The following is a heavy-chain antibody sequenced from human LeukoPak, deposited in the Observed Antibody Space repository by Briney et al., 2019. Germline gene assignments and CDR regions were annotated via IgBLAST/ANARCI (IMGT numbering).Heavy chain of an antibody. Sequence: SETLSLTCTVSGGSISSSSYYWGWIRQPPGKGLEWIGSIYYSGSTYYNPSLKSRVTISVDTSKNQFSLKLSSVTAADTAVYYCARQKIFMDVWGKGTTDTVSS. CDR3: ARQKIFMDV. CDR1: GGSISSSSYY. J-gene: IGHJ6*03. V-gene: IGHV4-39*01. D-gene: IGHD2-15*01. CDR2: IYYSGST.